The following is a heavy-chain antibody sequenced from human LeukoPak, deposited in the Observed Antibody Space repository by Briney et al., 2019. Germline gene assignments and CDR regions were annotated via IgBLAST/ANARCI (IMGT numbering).Heavy chain of an antibody. CDR2: ISRSGSTI. D-gene: IGHD1-26*01. J-gene: IGHJ4*02. V-gene: IGHV3-11*01. CDR1: GFTFSDYY. CDR3: ARPPSGRGDY. Sequence: GGSLRLSCAASGFTFSDYYTSWIRPAPGKGLGWVSCISRSGSTIYYADSVKGRFTISRDNAKNSLYLQMNSLRAEDTAVYYGARPPSGRGDYWGQRTLVTVSS.